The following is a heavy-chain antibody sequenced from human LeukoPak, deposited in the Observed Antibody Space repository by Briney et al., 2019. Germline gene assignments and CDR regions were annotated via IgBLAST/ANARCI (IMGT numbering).Heavy chain of an antibody. D-gene: IGHD3-9*01. CDR3: ARAVRVRYYDVLTGQNYYYYMDV. Sequence: GRSLRLSCGASGFSPRNLDMNWVRQAPGQGLEWISFMSTSSRTIHYADSVKGRFVMSTDNARDSLYLQMNSLRGEDTAVYYCARAVRVRYYDVLTGQNYYYYMDVWGNGTAVTVSS. CDR2: MSTSSRTI. J-gene: IGHJ6*03. V-gene: IGHV3-48*01. CDR1: GFSPRNLD.